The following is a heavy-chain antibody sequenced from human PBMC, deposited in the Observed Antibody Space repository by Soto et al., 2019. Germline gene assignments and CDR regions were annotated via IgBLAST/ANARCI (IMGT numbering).Heavy chain of an antibody. V-gene: IGHV1-18*01. Sequence: ASVKVSCKASGYTFTNFGISWVRQAPGQGLEWMGWISPYNGHTHYTQRFQGRVTMTTDTSTTTAFMELRSLRSDDTAVYYCAREDFGDEIDYWGQGTLVTVSS. CDR2: ISPYNGHT. J-gene: IGHJ4*02. CDR1: GYTFTNFG. D-gene: IGHD3-10*01. CDR3: AREDFGDEIDY.